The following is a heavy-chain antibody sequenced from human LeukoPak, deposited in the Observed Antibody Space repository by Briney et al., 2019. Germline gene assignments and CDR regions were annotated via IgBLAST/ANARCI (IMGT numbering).Heavy chain of an antibody. CDR2: ISYDGSNK. Sequence: GGSLRLSCAASGLTFSSYGMHWVRQAPGKGLEWVAVISYDGSNKYYADSVKGRFTISRDNSKNTLCLQMNSLRAEDTAVYYCAKGEVVVGYGMDVWGQGTTVTVSS. J-gene: IGHJ6*02. CDR3: AKGEVVVGYGMDV. V-gene: IGHV3-30*18. CDR1: GLTFSSYG. D-gene: IGHD2-15*01.